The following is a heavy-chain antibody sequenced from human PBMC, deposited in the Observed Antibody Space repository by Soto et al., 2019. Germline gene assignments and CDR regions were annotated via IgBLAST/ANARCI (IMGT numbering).Heavy chain of an antibody. CDR3: AKGFYNWNPPKYYYYGMDV. Sequence: GGSLRLSCAASGFTFDDYTMHWVRQAPGKGLEWVSLISWDGGSTYYADSVKGRFTISRDNSKNSLYLQMNSLRTEDTALYYCAKGFYNWNPPKYYYYGMDVWGQGTTVTVSS. D-gene: IGHD1-20*01. CDR1: GFTFDDYT. CDR2: ISWDGGST. V-gene: IGHV3-43*01. J-gene: IGHJ6*02.